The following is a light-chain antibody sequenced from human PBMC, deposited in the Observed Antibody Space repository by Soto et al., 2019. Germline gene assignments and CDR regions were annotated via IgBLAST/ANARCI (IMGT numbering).Light chain of an antibody. CDR2: AAS. CDR1: QSVSSSY. Sequence: EAVLTQSPGTLSLSPGESAALSCRASQSVSSSYLAWYQQKSGQDPRLLIYAASTRATGIPDRFSGSGSGTDFTLTISRLEHEAIAVYFCKLYGSTPPRYTFGQGTKLQIK. V-gene: IGKV3-20*01. CDR3: KLYGSTPPRYT. J-gene: IGKJ2*01.